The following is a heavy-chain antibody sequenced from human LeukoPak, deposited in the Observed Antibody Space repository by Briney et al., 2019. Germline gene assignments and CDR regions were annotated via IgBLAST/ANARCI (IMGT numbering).Heavy chain of an antibody. CDR2: IYHSGST. Sequence: SETLSLTCAVSGVSISGGGYSWSWIRQPPGKGLEWVGSIYHSGSTNYNPSRKSRVTISVDTSKNQFSLKLSSVTAADTAVYYCAGGLNWFDPWGQGTLVTVSS. J-gene: IGHJ5*02. D-gene: IGHD3-16*01. CDR3: AGGLNWFDP. CDR1: GVSISGGGYS. V-gene: IGHV4-30-2*01.